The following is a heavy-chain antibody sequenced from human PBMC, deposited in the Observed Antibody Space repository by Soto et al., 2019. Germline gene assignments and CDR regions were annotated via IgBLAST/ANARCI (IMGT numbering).Heavy chain of an antibody. Sequence: PSETLSLTCTVSDISIGNYYFNWIRQPPGKGLEWIGYIYYSGSTNYNPSLKSRVTISLDTSKDQFSLKLSSVTAADTAVYYCRYYDILTGYYTYYVDYWGQGTLVTVSS. V-gene: IGHV4-59*01. CDR2: IYYSGST. D-gene: IGHD3-9*01. J-gene: IGHJ4*02. CDR1: DISIGNYY. CDR3: RYYDILTGYYTYYVDY.